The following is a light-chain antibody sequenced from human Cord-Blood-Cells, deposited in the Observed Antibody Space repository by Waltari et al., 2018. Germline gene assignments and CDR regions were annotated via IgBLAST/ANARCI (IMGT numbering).Light chain of an antibody. CDR1: QSISSY. CDR3: QQSYSTPWT. Sequence: IQMTQSPSSLSASVGDRVTITCRASQSISSYLNWYQQKPGKAPKLLIYAASSLQSGVPSRFSGSGSGTDFTLTISSLQPEDFATYYCQQSYSTPWTFCQGTQVEIK. J-gene: IGKJ1*01. CDR2: AAS. V-gene: IGKV1-39*01.